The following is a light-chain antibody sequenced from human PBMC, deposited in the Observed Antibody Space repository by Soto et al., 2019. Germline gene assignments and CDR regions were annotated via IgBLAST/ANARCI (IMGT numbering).Light chain of an antibody. Sequence: EIVMTQSPATLSVSPGERATLSCRASQSVSSNLAWYQQKPGQAPRLLIYGASTRATGIPARFSGSGSGTEFTLTISSLQSEDFAVYYCQQYNNWLPRFTFGPGIKVDIK. CDR2: GAS. V-gene: IGKV3-15*01. CDR3: QQYNNWLPRFT. J-gene: IGKJ3*01. CDR1: QSVSSN.